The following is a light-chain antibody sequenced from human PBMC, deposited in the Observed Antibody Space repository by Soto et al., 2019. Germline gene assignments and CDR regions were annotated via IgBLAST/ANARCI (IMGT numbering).Light chain of an antibody. V-gene: IGLV2-8*01. CDR2: EVS. CDR1: SSDVGGYNY. J-gene: IGLJ7*01. CDR3: SSFTSDITCV. Sequence: QPVLTQPPSASGSPGQSVTISCTGTSSDVGGYNYVSWYQQHPGKAPKLMIYEVSKRPSGVPDRFSGSKSGNTASLTVSGLQAEDEADYYCSSFTSDITCVFGTGTQLTVL.